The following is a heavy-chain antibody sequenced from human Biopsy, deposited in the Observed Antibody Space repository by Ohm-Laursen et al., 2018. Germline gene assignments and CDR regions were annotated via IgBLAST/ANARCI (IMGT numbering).Heavy chain of an antibody. CDR2: ISETSSHI. Sequence: LSLTCAASGYSVSSYDMNWVRQAPGKGLEWTSYISETSSHIYDADSVRGRFTVARDIAKNSLYLQLNSLRVEDTAVYYCARDSSRRAREGGMDVWGQGTTVTVSS. D-gene: IGHD6-6*01. CDR1: GYSVSSYD. V-gene: IGHV3-21*01. CDR3: ARDSSRRAREGGMDV. J-gene: IGHJ6*02.